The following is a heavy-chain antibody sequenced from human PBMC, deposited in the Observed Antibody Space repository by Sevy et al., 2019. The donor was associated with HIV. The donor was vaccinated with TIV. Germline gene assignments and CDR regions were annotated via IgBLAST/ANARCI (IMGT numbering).Heavy chain of an antibody. V-gene: IGHV3-48*02. Sequence: GGSLRLSCAASGFTFSSYSMNWVRQAPGKGLEWVSYISSSSSTIYYADSVKGRFTISRDNAKNSLYLQMNSLSDEDTAVYYCARGAVEYYYYGMDVWGQGTTVTVSS. D-gene: IGHD6-19*01. CDR1: GFTFSSYS. CDR3: ARGAVEYYYYGMDV. J-gene: IGHJ6*02. CDR2: ISSSSSTI.